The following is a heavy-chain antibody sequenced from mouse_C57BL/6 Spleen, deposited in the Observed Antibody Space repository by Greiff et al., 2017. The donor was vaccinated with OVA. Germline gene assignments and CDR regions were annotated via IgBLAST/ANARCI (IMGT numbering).Heavy chain of an antibody. V-gene: IGHV2-2*01. CDR2: IWRGGST. CDR3: ARYYDYDGYYAMDY. D-gene: IGHD2-4*01. Sequence: QVQLQQSGPGLVQPSQSLSIPCTVSGFSLTSYGVHWVRQSPGKGLEWLGVIWRGGSTDYNAAFISRLSISKDNSKSQVFFKMNSLQADGTAIYYCARYYDYDGYYAMDYWGQGTSVTVSS. CDR1: GFSLTSYG. J-gene: IGHJ4*01.